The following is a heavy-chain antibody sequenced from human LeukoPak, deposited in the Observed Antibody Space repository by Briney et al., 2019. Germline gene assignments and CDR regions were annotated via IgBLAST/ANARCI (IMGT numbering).Heavy chain of an antibody. CDR2: IYYSGST. CDR1: GGSISSYY. J-gene: IGHJ6*03. V-gene: IGHV4-59*01. Sequence: SETLSLTCTVSGGSISSYYWSWIRQPPGKGLEWIGYIYYSGSTNYNPSLKSRVTISVDTSKNQFSLKLSSVTAADTAVYYCARRGWGKYYYYYMDVWGKGTTVTVSS. CDR3: ARRGWGKYYYYYMDV. D-gene: IGHD3-16*01.